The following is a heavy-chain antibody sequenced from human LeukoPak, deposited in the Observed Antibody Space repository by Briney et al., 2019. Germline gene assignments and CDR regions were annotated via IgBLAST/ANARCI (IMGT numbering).Heavy chain of an antibody. D-gene: IGHD3-22*01. J-gene: IGHJ4*02. V-gene: IGHV4-61*01. Sequence: SETLSLTCTVSGDSVSSGNYYLSWIRQPPGKGLDWITYMSPSGTTKSRPSLKSRVTTSVDTSRTQFSLRLSSVTAADTAVYYCARGQDDRSGTFDYWGQGILVTVSS. CDR2: MSPSGTT. CDR1: GDSVSSGNYY. CDR3: ARGQDDRSGTFDY.